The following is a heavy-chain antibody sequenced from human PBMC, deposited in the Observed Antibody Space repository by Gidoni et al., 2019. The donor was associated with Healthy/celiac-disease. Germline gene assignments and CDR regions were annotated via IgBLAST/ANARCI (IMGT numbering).Heavy chain of an antibody. Sequence: QVQLVQSGAEVKKPGASVKVSCKASGYTFTGYYMHWVRQAPGQGLEWMGWINPNSGGTNYAQKFQGWVTMTRDTSISTAYMELSRLRSDDTAVYYCARGSHSIAVAGWEGDYWGQGTLVTVSS. V-gene: IGHV1-2*04. D-gene: IGHD6-19*01. CDR2: INPNSGGT. CDR1: GYTFTGYY. J-gene: IGHJ4*02. CDR3: ARGSHSIAVAGWEGDY.